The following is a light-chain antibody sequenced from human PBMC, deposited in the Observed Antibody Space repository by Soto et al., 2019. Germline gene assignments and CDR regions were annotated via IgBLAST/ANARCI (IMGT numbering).Light chain of an antibody. CDR3: QQYNNWPPWT. CDR2: GAS. Sequence: EIVMTQSPATLSVSPGERATLSCRASQSVSSNLAWYQQKPGQAPRLLIYGASTMATGIPARFSGSGSGTEFTLTISSLQSEDFAVYSCQQYNNWPPWTFGQGTKVEIK. CDR1: QSVSSN. J-gene: IGKJ1*01. V-gene: IGKV3-15*01.